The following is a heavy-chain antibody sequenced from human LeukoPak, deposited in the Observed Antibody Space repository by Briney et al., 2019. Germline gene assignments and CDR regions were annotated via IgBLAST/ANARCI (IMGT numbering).Heavy chain of an antibody. Sequence: GGSLRLSCAASGLTFRRDWMGWVRQAPGKGLEWVAMIKQDGSDKYYVDSVKGRFTISSDNTKNSLNLQMNSLGAEDTAVYYCATLDTAMVTNFGYWGQGTLVTVSS. CDR3: ATLDTAMVTNFGY. V-gene: IGHV3-7*01. CDR1: GLTFRRDW. J-gene: IGHJ4*02. D-gene: IGHD5-18*01. CDR2: IKQDGSDK.